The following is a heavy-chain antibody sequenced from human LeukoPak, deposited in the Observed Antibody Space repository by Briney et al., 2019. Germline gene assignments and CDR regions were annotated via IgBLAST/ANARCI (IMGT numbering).Heavy chain of an antibody. D-gene: IGHD6-19*01. Sequence: PGGSLRLSCAASGFNFRDSGMHWVRQAPGKGLEWVAVMWNDGITGKYADSVRGRFSVSRDNSKNTVYLQMDSLRADDTSVYYSARDGSGWSSDYWGQGTLVTVSS. V-gene: IGHV3-33*01. J-gene: IGHJ4*02. CDR2: MWNDGITG. CDR3: ARDGSGWSSDY. CDR1: GFNFRDSG.